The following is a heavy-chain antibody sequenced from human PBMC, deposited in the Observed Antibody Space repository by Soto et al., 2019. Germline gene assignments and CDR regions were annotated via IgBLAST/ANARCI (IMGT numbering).Heavy chain of an antibody. J-gene: IGHJ5*02. CDR2: IYYSGST. D-gene: IGHD6-6*01. V-gene: IGHV4-39*01. Sequence: PSETLSLTCTVSGGSISSSSYYWGWIRQPPGKGLEWIGSIYYSGSTYYNPSLQSRVTISVDTSKNQFSLKLSSVTAADTAGYYCARVIAARLLIWCDPWGQGTLVTVSS. CDR3: ARVIAARLLIWCDP. CDR1: GGSISSSSYY.